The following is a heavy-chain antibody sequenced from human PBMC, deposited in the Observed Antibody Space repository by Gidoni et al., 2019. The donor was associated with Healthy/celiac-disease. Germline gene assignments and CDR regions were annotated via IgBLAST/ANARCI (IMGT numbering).Heavy chain of an antibody. Sequence: QLKLQESGPGLVNPSETLSPHCTVSARPIGSSSYYLGWIRQPPGKGLEWIGSIYYSGSTYYNPSLKSRVTISVDTSKNQFSLKLSSGTAADTAVYYCARRGTAAGTKSWGQGTLVTVSS. CDR3: ARRGTAAGTKS. CDR1: ARPIGSSSYY. D-gene: IGHD6-13*01. V-gene: IGHV4-39*01. CDR2: IYYSGST. J-gene: IGHJ4*02.